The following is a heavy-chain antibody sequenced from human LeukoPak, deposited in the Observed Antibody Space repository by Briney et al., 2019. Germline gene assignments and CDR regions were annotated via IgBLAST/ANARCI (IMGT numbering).Heavy chain of an antibody. CDR3: ARVWTVKGRGRRPQEIATAY. CDR2: ISSSSSYI. D-gene: IGHD5-24*01. V-gene: IGHV3-21*01. CDR1: GFTFSSYS. J-gene: IGHJ4*02. Sequence: GGSLRLSCAASGFTFSSYSMNWVRQAPGKGLEWVSSISSSSSYIYYADSVKGRFTISRDNAKNSLYLQMNSLRAEDTAVYYCARVWTVKGRGRRPQEIATAYWGQGTLVTVSS.